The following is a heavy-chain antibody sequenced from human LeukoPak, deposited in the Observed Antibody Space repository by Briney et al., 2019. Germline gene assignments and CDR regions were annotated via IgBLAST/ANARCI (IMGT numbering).Heavy chain of an antibody. CDR1: GFTFSSYE. CDR3: ARDAGYGYDRFDY. D-gene: IGHD5-18*01. V-gene: IGHV3-48*03. Sequence: PGGSLRLSCAASGFTFSSYEMNWVRQAPGEGLEWVSYISSSGSTIYYADSVKGRFTISRDNAKNSLYLQMNSVRAEDTAVYYCARDAGYGYDRFDYWGQGTQVTVSS. CDR2: ISSSGSTI. J-gene: IGHJ4*02.